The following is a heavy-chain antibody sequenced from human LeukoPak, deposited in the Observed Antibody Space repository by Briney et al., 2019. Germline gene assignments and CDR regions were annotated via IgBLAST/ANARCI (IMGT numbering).Heavy chain of an antibody. J-gene: IGHJ5*02. V-gene: IGHV4-59*08. D-gene: IGHD6-13*01. CDR3: ARLVSSSSPNWFDP. CDR1: GGSISSYY. Sequence: PSETLSLTCTVSGGSISSYYWSWIRQPPGKGLECIGYIYYSGSTNYNPSLKSRVTISVDTSKNQFSLKLSSVTAADTAVYYCARLVSSSSPNWFDPWGQGTLVTVSS. CDR2: IYYSGST.